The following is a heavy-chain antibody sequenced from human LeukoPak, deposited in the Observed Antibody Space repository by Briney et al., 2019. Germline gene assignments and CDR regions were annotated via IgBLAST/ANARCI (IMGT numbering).Heavy chain of an antibody. CDR1: GYTFTSYD. CDR3: ARSQKQWLVYRFDY. V-gene: IGHV1-8*01. CDR2: MNPNSGNT. J-gene: IGHJ4*02. D-gene: IGHD6-19*01. Sequence: VASVKVSCKASGYTFTSYDINWVRQATGQGLEWMGWMNPNSGNTGYAQKFQGRVTMTRNTSISTAYMELSSLRSEDTAVYYCARSQKQWLVYRFDYWGQGTLVTVSS.